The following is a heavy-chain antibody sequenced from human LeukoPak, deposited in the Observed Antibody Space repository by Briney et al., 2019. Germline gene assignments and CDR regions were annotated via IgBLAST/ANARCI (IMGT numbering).Heavy chain of an antibody. Sequence: PGGSLRLSCAASGFTFSSYAMSWVRQAPGKGLEWVSAISGSGGSTYYADSAKGRFTISRDNSKNTLYLQMNSLRAEDTAVYYCAKTPCGGDCCSYAFDIWGQGTMVTVSS. J-gene: IGHJ3*02. CDR3: AKTPCGGDCCSYAFDI. V-gene: IGHV3-23*01. CDR1: GFTFSSYA. CDR2: ISGSGGST. D-gene: IGHD2-21*02.